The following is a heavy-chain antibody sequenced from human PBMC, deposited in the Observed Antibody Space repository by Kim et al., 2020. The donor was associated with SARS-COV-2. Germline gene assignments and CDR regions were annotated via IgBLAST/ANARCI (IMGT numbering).Heavy chain of an antibody. CDR3: ARVGCSSTSCQEHNWFDP. V-gene: IGHV4-30-4*01. CDR2: IYYSGST. J-gene: IGHJ5*02. D-gene: IGHD2-2*01. Sequence: SETLSLTCTVSGGSISSGDYYWSWIRQPPGKGLEWIGYIYYSGSTYYNPSLKSRVTISVDTSKNQFSLKLSSVTAADTAVYYCARVGCSSTSCQEHNWFDPWGQGTLVTVSS. CDR1: GGSISSGDYY.